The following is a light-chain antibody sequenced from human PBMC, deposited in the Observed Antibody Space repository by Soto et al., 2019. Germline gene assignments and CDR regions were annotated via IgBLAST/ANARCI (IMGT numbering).Light chain of an antibody. Sequence: IPMTQSPSSVSASVGDRVTITCRASQGISNSLAWYQQKPGKAPKLLIYAASSLQSGVPSRFGGSGSGTDFTLTIDSLQPEDCTPYCCPLAAILLIRFGQ. J-gene: IGKJ5*01. CDR3: PLAAILLIR. V-gene: IGKV1D-12*01. CDR2: AAS. CDR1: QGISNS.